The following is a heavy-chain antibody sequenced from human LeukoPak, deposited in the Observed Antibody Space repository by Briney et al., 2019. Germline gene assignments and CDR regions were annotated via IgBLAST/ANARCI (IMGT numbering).Heavy chain of an antibody. CDR2: ISSSGSTI. V-gene: IGHV3-48*03. CDR3: GRDGIVGADFDY. CDR1: GFTFSSYE. J-gene: IGHJ4*02. Sequence: PGGSLRLSCAASGFTFSSYEMNWVRQAPGKGLEWVSYISSSGSTIYYADSVKGRFTISRDNAKNSLYLQMNSLRAEDTAVYYCGRDGIVGADFDYWGQGTLVTVSS. D-gene: IGHD1-26*01.